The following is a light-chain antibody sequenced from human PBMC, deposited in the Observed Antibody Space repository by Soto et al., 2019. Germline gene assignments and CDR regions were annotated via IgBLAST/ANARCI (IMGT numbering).Light chain of an antibody. V-gene: IGKV1-39*01. CDR3: QQSYSTPET. Sequence: DIQVTQSPSTLSASVGDSVTITCPASQSIDRWVAWYQNNPGTAPKLLIYAASSLQSGVPSRFSGSGSGTDFTLTISSLQPEDFATYYCQQSYSTPETFGQGTKVDI. CDR2: AAS. CDR1: QSIDRW. J-gene: IGKJ1*01.